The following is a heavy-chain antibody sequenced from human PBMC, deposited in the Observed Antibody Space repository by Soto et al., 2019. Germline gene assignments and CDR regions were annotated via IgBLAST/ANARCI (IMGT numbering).Heavy chain of an antibody. D-gene: IGHD6-6*01. CDR3: ARRSPTWWQLVPILSNYYYGMDV. V-gene: IGHV4-39*01. J-gene: IGHJ6*02. CDR1: GGSISSSSYY. Sequence: PSETLSLTCTFSGGSISSSSYYCGWMGQPPWKGLEWIGSIYYSGSTYYNPSLKSRVTISVDTSKNQFSLKLSSVTAADTAVYYCARRSPTWWQLVPILSNYYYGMDVWGQGTTVTVSS. CDR2: IYYSGST.